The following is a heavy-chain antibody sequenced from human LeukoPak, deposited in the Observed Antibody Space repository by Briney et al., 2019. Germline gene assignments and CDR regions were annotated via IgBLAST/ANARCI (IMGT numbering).Heavy chain of an antibody. J-gene: IGHJ3*02. V-gene: IGHV3-11*05. CDR1: GFTFSDYY. D-gene: IGHD1-26*01. CDR2: ISSNSRYT. CDR3: TRAGRLGHDAFDI. Sequence: GGSLRLSCAASGFTFSDYYMTWIRQAPGKGLEWVSYISSNSRYTNYADSVKGRFTISRDNAKNSLYLQMNSLRAEDTAVYYCTRAGRLGHDAFDIWGQGTMVTVSS.